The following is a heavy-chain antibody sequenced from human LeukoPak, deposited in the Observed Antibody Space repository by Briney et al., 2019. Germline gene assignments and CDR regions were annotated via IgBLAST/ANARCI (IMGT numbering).Heavy chain of an antibody. CDR1: GGTFTNYA. CDR2: IIPLFGSA. V-gene: IGHV1-69*13. CDR3: ARASFGGLRNFQY. Sequence: ASVKVSCKTSGGTFTNYAINWVRQAPGQGLEWMGGIIPLFGSANYPQNFRGRVSITADESTRTAYMELSSLKSEDTAMYYCARASFGGLRNFQYWGQGTLVTVSS. J-gene: IGHJ1*01. D-gene: IGHD3/OR15-3a*01.